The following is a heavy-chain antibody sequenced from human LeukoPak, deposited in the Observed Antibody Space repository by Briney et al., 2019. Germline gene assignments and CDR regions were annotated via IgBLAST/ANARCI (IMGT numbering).Heavy chain of an antibody. CDR2: INPNTGGT. J-gene: IGHJ4*02. CDR1: GYTFTDYY. V-gene: IGHV1-2*06. Sequence: ASVKVSCKASGYTFTDYYIHWVRQAPGQGLEWMGRINPNTGGTNYAQRFQGRVTMTRDTSISTAYMGMSGLRSDDTAMYYCATCAGTGGGNCFGYYFEYWGQGTLVTVSS. CDR3: ATCAGTGGGNCFGYYFEY. D-gene: IGHD2-15*01.